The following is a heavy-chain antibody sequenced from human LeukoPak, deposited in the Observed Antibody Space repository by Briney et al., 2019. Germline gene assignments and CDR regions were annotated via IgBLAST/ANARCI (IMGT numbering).Heavy chain of an antibody. J-gene: IGHJ4*02. Sequence: GGSLRLSSAASGFTFSTYWMHWVRQVPGKGLVWVSRISTDGSVTTYADSVRGRFTISRDNAKNTLYLQMNSLKAEDTAVYYCTRIGYSSSSLGIDYWGQGTLVTVSS. V-gene: IGHV3-74*03. CDR3: TRIGYSSSSLGIDY. CDR2: ISTDGSVT. D-gene: IGHD6-6*01. CDR1: GFTFSTYW.